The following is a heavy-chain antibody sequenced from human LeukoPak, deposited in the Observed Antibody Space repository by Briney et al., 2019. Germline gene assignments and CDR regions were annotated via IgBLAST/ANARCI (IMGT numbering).Heavy chain of an antibody. Sequence: GGSLRLSCAASGFTFSSYAMSWVRQAPGKGLEWVSAISGSGGSTYYADSVKGRFTISRDNSKNTLYLQMNSLSAEDTAVYYCAKINSSWPNNYFDYWGQGTLVTVSS. J-gene: IGHJ4*02. D-gene: IGHD6-13*01. CDR2: ISGSGGST. CDR3: AKINSSWPNNYFDY. V-gene: IGHV3-23*01. CDR1: GFTFSSYA.